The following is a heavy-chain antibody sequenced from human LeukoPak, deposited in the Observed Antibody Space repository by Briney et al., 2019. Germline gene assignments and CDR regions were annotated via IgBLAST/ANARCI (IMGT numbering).Heavy chain of an antibody. V-gene: IGHV3-23*01. D-gene: IGHD6-13*01. J-gene: IGHJ4*02. CDR2: VSDSGTNT. CDR3: AKARMGSSLFDY. CDR1: GFTFSSYA. Sequence: GGSLRLSCAASGFTFSSYAMHWVRQAPGKGLEWVSSVSDSGTNTYYADSVKDRFTISRDNSKNTLYLQMNSLRAEDTAVYYCAKARMGSSLFDYWGQGTLVTVSS.